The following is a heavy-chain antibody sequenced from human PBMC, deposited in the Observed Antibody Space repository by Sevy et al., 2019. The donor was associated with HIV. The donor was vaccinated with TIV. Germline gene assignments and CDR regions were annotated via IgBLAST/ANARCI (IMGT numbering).Heavy chain of an antibody. J-gene: IGHJ4*02. V-gene: IGHV3-48*02. CDR2: ISSGGDTI. Sequence: GESLKISCATSAFTFSTYYMNWVRQAPGKGLGWGSSISSGGDTISYAEPVRGRFTISRDNAKSSLYLQMNSLRDEDTAVYYCARGTGLLVRGAYYFDYWGQGSLVTVSS. D-gene: IGHD3-22*01. CDR1: AFTFSTYY. CDR3: ARGTGLLVRGAYYFDY.